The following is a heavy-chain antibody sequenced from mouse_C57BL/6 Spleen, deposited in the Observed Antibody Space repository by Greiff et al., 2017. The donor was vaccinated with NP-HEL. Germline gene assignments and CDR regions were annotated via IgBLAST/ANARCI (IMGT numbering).Heavy chain of an antibody. V-gene: IGHV1-82*01. CDR2: IYPGDGDT. D-gene: IGHD3-2*02. Sequence: QVQLQQSGPELVKPGASVKISCKASGYAFSSSWMNWVKQRPGKGLEWIGRIYPGDGDTNYNGKFKGKATLTADKSSSTAYMQLSSLTSEDSAVYFCARPSGYGYYAMDDWGQGTSVTVSS. CDR3: ARPSGYGYYAMDD. CDR1: GYAFSSSW. J-gene: IGHJ4*01.